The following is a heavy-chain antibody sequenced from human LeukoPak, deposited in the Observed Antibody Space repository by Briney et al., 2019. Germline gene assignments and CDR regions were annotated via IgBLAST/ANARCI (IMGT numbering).Heavy chain of an antibody. D-gene: IGHD2-2*02. CDR1: GGSFSGYY. V-gene: IGHV4-34*01. CDR3: ARPGAAIGKGYFQH. Sequence: SETLSLTCAVYGGSFSGYYWSWIRQPPGKGLEWIGEINHSGSTDYNPSLKSRVTISVDTSKNQFSPKLSSVTAADTAVYYCARPGAAIGKGYFQHWGQGTLVTVSS. CDR2: INHSGST. J-gene: IGHJ1*01.